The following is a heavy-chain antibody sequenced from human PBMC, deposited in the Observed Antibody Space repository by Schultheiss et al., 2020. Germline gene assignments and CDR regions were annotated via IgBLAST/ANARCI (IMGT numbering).Heavy chain of an antibody. V-gene: IGHV3-74*03. J-gene: IGHJ4*02. D-gene: IGHD2-15*01. Sequence: GGSLRLSCAASGFTFSSYAMSWVRQAPGKGLVWVSRINGDGSSTTYADSVKGRFTISRDNAKNTLYLQMNSLRAEDTAVYYCAKRVVVPGTAYYFDYWGQGTLVTVSS. CDR1: GFTFSSYA. CDR2: INGDGSST. CDR3: AKRVVVPGTAYYFDY.